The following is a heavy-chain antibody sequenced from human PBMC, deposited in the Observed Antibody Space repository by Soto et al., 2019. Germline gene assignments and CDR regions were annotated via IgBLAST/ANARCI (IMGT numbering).Heavy chain of an antibody. CDR1: GGSISSSSHY. V-gene: IGHV4-39*01. D-gene: IGHD2-21*02. CDR2: IYYSGST. J-gene: IGHJ4*02. CDR3: ATQPAHPSPTYCGGDCYAGNDY. Sequence: SETLSLTCTVSGGSISSSSHYWGWIRQPPGKGLEWIGSIYYSGSTYYNPSLKSRVTISVDTSKNQFSLKLSSVTAADTAVYYCATQPAHPSPTYCGGDCYAGNDYWGQGTLVTVSS.